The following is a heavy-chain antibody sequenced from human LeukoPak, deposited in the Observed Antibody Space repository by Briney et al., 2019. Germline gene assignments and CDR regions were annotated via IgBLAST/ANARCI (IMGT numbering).Heavy chain of an antibody. J-gene: IGHJ4*02. D-gene: IGHD3-22*01. V-gene: IGHV1-46*01. CDR2: INPSGGST. CDR1: GYTFAAYG. CDR3: ARSHSYYYDSSGYYSDY. Sequence: ASVKVSCKASGYTFAAYGISWVRQAPGQGLEWMGIINPSGGSTSYAQKFQGRVTMTRDTSTSTVYMELSSLRSEDTAVYYCARSHSYYYDSSGYYSDYWGQGTLVTVSS.